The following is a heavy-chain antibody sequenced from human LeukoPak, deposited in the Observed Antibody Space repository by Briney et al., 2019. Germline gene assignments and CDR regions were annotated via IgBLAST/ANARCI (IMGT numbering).Heavy chain of an antibody. D-gene: IGHD6-19*01. V-gene: IGHV3-30*02. J-gene: IGHJ4*02. Sequence: GGSLRLSCAASGFTFSSYGMHWVRQAPGKGLEWVAFIRYDGSNKYYADSVKGRFTISRDNSKNTLYLQMNSLRAEDTAVYYCAKDQWLARYYFDYWGQGTLVTVSS. CDR2: IRYDGSNK. CDR3: AKDQWLARYYFDY. CDR1: GFTFSSYG.